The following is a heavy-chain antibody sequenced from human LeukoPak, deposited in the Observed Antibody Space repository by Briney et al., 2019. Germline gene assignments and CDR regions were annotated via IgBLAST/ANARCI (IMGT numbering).Heavy chain of an antibody. CDR1: GFTLSTYW. CDR3: ARDRGSSGRLGRFDN. D-gene: IGHD6-19*01. CDR2: VKQDGSEK. V-gene: IGHV3-7*01. Sequence: GGSLRLSCAASGFTLSTYWMTWVRQAPGKGLEWVANVKQDGSEKYYVDSVKGRFTISRDNAKKLLYLQMNSLRVEDTAVYYCARDRGSSGRLGRFDNWGQGTLVTVSP. J-gene: IGHJ4*02.